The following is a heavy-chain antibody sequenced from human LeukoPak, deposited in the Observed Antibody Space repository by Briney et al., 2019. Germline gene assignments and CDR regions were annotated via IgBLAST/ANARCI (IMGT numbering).Heavy chain of an antibody. D-gene: IGHD3-10*01. CDR1: GGSISSGSYY. V-gene: IGHV4-61*01. Sequence: PSQTLSLTCTVSGGSISSGSYYWSWIRQPPGKGLEWIGYIYYSGSTNYNPSLKSRVTISVDTSKNQFSLKLSSVTAADTAVYYCARGSYYYGSGTPKTYAFDIWGQGTMVTVSS. J-gene: IGHJ3*02. CDR2: IYYSGST. CDR3: ARGSYYYGSGTPKTYAFDI.